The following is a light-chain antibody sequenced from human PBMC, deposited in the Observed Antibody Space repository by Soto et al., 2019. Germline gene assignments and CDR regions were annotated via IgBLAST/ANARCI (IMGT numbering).Light chain of an antibody. Sequence: EIVLTQSPATLSLSPGERATLSCRASQSVSSYLAWYQQKPGQAPRLLIYGASTRATGIPARFSGSGSGTDFTLTITSLEPEDFAVYYCQQYGSSPLITFGQGTRLEIK. V-gene: IGKV3-20*01. CDR1: QSVSSY. CDR3: QQYGSSPLIT. J-gene: IGKJ5*01. CDR2: GAS.